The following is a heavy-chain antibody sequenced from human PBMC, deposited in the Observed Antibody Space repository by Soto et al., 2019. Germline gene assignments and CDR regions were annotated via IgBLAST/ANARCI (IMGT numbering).Heavy chain of an antibody. CDR1: GFTFDDYA. CDR2: ISWNSGSI. J-gene: IGHJ5*02. Sequence: EVQLVESGGGLVQPGRSLRLSCAASGFTFDDYAMHWVRQAPGKGLEWVSGISWNSGSIGYADSVKGRFTISRDNAKNTLYLQMNSLRAEDTAVYYCAKAYYYDSSGSSGWFDPWGQGTLVTVSS. CDR3: AKAYYYDSSGSSGWFDP. D-gene: IGHD3-22*01. V-gene: IGHV3-9*01.